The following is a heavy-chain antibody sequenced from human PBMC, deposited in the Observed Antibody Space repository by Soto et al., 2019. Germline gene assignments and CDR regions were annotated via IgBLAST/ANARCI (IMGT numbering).Heavy chain of an antibody. CDR1: GFTFSSYG. Sequence: QVQLVESGGGVVQPGRSLRLSCAASGFTFSSYGMHWVRQAPGKGLEWVAVISYDGSNKYYADSVKGRITTSRDNSKNTLFLQVSSLRDEDTAVYFCARGDSYYDFGIECWGQGTVVTVSS. J-gene: IGHJ4*02. D-gene: IGHD3-3*01. CDR3: ARGDSYYDFGIEC. V-gene: IGHV3-30*03. CDR2: ISYDGSNK.